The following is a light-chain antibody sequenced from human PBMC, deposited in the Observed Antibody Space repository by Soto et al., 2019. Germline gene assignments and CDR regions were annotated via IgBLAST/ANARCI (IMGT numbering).Light chain of an antibody. CDR2: DAS. CDR3: QQFSSDPLT. V-gene: IGKV3-20*01. J-gene: IGKJ4*01. Sequence: EFVLTQSPGTLSLSPGERATLSCRASQTVRNNYLAWYQQKPGQAPRLLIYDASSRATGIPDRFSGGGSGTDFTLTIIRLEPEDFAVYYCQQFSSDPLTFGGGTKVDIK. CDR1: QTVRNNY.